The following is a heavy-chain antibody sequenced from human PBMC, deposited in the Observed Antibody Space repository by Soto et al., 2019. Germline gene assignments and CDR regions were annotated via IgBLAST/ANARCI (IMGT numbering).Heavy chain of an antibody. CDR1: GYPFTGPY. D-gene: IGHD4-4*01. Sequence: QAQLVQSGTEVKKPGASVKVSCKASGYPFTGPYIYWVRQAPGQGLEWMGWINPSSGGTEFAEKCQGRVTVTRDTAIRTVFLELNSLTSDDTGVYFCARDFRTYSHGVDVWGQGTEVIVSS. V-gene: IGHV1-2*02. CDR3: ARDFRTYSHGVDV. CDR2: INPSSGGT. J-gene: IGHJ6*02.